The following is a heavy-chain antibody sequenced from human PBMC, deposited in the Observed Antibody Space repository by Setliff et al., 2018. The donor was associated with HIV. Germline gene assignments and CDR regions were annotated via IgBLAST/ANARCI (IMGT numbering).Heavy chain of an antibody. CDR3: ARCAAGPYCRNSFDY. D-gene: IGHD2-15*01. V-gene: IGHV3-7*03. J-gene: IGHJ4*02. CDR1: GFTFSSHW. CDR2: IRQDGSEK. Sequence: GGSLRLSCEASGFTFSSHWMSWVRQAPGKGLEWVANIRQDGSEKYYVDSVMGRFTISRDNAKNSPELEMKFLSDEETAVYYCARCAAGPYCRNSFDYWGRGALVTVSS.